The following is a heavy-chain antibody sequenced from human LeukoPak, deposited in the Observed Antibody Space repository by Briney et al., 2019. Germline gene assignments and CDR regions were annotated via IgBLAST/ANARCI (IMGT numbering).Heavy chain of an antibody. CDR3: ASEGDYVRRVDY. J-gene: IGHJ4*02. CDR1: GFTFSDCY. V-gene: IGHV3-11*04. CDR2: ISSSGSTI. Sequence: GGSLRLSCAASGFTFSDCYMSWIRQAPGKGLEWVSYISSSGSTIYYADPVKGRFTISRDNAKNSLYLQMNSLRAEDTAVYYCASEGDYVRRVDYWGQGTLVTVSS. D-gene: IGHD4-17*01.